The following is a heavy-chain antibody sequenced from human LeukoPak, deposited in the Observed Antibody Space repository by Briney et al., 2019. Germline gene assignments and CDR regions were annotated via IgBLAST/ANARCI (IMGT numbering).Heavy chain of an antibody. CDR2: IKQDGSEK. V-gene: IGHV3-7*01. Sequence: GGSLRLSCAASGFTFSSYWMSWVRQAPGKGLEWVANIKQDGSEKYYVDSVKGRFTISRDNAKNSLYLQMNSLRAEDTAVYYCARDLRRGYCSSTSCRPNNWFDPWGQGTLVTVSS. CDR3: ARDLRRGYCSSTSCRPNNWFDP. CDR1: GFTFSSYW. D-gene: IGHD2-2*01. J-gene: IGHJ5*02.